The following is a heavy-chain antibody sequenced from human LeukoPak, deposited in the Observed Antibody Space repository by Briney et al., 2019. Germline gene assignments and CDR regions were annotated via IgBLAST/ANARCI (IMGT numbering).Heavy chain of an antibody. CDR1: GFTLSNYW. CDR3: AKGSSSWNHDAFDI. CDR2: IKQDGSKL. D-gene: IGHD6-13*01. J-gene: IGHJ3*02. Sequence: GGSLRLSCAASGFTLSNYWMSWVRQAPGKGPEWVANIKQDGSKLSYVDSVKGRFTVSRDNAKNSLYLQMNSLRAEDMALYYCAKGSSSWNHDAFDIWGQGTMVTVSS. V-gene: IGHV3-7*03.